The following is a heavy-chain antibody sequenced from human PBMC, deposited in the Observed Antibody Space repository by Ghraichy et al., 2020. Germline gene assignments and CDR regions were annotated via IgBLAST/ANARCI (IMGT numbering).Heavy chain of an antibody. D-gene: IGHD1-7*01. Sequence: GGSLRLSCAASGFTFSNAWMAWVRQAPGKGLEWVGRIKSKSSGGTTDYAAPVKGRFTITRDDSGNTLYLQMNSLKTEDTAVYYCTWKYSDGNAYWGQGTLVTVSS. J-gene: IGHJ1*01. V-gene: IGHV3-15*01. CDR1: GFTFSNAW. CDR2: IKSKSSGGTT. CDR3: TWKYSDGNAY.